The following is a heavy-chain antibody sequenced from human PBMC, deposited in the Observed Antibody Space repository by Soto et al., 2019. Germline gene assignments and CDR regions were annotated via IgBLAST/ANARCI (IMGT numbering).Heavy chain of an antibody. CDR1: GYTFTTYA. V-gene: IGHV1-18*01. CDR3: ARDRLHTGSSIPFDS. Sequence: GASVKVSCKASGYTFTTYAISWVRQAPGQGLEWMGWISTYDGNTDYAQNLQGRVTMTTDTSTNTAYMELRSLRSDDTAVYYCARDRLHTGSSIPFDSWGRGALAPVSS. CDR2: ISTYDGNT. J-gene: IGHJ4*02. D-gene: IGHD6-6*01.